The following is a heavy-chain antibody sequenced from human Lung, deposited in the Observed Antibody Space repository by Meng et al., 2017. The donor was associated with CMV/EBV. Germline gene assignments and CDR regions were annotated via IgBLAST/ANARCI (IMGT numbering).Heavy chain of an antibody. CDR1: GISPSTSGMC. CDR2: IDWDDDK. D-gene: IGHD4-17*01. J-gene: IGHJ6*02. V-gene: IGHV2-70*20. CDR3: ARTYLLIYGDYEFSDYGMDV. Sequence: SGXXLVXPTQTLTLTCTFSGISPSTSGMCVSWVRQPPGKALEWLALIDWDDDKYYSTSLKTRLTISKDTSKNQVVLTMTNMDPVDTATYYCARTYLLIYGDYEFSDYGMDVWXQGTXVTVSS.